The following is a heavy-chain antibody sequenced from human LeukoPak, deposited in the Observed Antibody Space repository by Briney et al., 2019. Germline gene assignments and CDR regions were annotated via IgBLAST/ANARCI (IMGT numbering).Heavy chain of an antibody. CDR3: ARVQGYCSSTSRYFDY. D-gene: IGHD2-2*01. CDR1: GFTFDDYG. V-gene: IGHV3-20*04. J-gene: IGHJ4*02. CDR2: INWNGGST. Sequence: GGSLRLSCAASGFTFDDYGMSWVRQAPGKGLEWVSGINWNGGSTGYADSVKGRFTISRDNAKNSLYLQMNSPRAEDTALYYCARVQGYCSSTSRYFDYWGQGTLVTVSS.